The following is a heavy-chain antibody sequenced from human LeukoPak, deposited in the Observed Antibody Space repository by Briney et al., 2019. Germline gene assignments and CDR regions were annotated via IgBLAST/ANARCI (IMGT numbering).Heavy chain of an antibody. J-gene: IGHJ4*02. Sequence: PGGSLRLSCAASKFTFSSYSMNWVRQAPGKGLEWISYISSSGSTIYYADSVKGRFTISRDNAKNSLYLQMNSLRAEDTAVYYCARKWGCSGGSCWWYWGQGTLVTVSS. V-gene: IGHV3-48*01. D-gene: IGHD2-15*01. CDR2: ISSSGSTI. CDR1: KFTFSSYS. CDR3: ARKWGCSGGSCWWY.